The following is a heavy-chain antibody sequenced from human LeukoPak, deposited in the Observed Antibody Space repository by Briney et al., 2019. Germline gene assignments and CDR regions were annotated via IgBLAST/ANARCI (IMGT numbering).Heavy chain of an antibody. Sequence: ASLKVSCKSSGDTFTGYYMHWVRQAPGQGLEWMGWINPKSGGTKYAQKFQGRVTGTRDTSISTAYMELSRLRSDDTAVYYCARSPSNYYPYFFDYWGQGTLVTVSS. CDR2: INPKSGGT. CDR1: GDTFTGYY. CDR3: ARSPSNYYPYFFDY. V-gene: IGHV1-2*02. D-gene: IGHD3-10*01. J-gene: IGHJ4*02.